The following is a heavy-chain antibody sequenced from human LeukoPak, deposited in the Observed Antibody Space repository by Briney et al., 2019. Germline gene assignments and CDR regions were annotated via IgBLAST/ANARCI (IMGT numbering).Heavy chain of an antibody. V-gene: IGHV1-3*01. CDR1: GYTFTSYA. CDR2: INAGNGST. D-gene: IGHD2/OR15-2a*01. Sequence: ASVKVSCKASGYTFTSYAMHWVRQAPGQRLEWMGWINAGNGSTKYSQKFQGRVTITRDTSASTAYMELSSLRSEDTAVYYCARVGGSTWDYYYGTDVWGQGTTVTVSS. CDR3: ARVGGSTWDYYYGTDV. J-gene: IGHJ6*02.